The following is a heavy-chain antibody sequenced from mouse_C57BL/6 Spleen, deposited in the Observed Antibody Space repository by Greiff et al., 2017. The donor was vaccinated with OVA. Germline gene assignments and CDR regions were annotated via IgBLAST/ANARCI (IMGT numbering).Heavy chain of an antibody. CDR1: GYTFTSYW. V-gene: IGHV1-64*01. J-gene: IGHJ2*01. Sequence: QVQLQQPGAELVKPGASVKLSCKASGYTFTSYWMHWVKQRPGQGLEWIGMIHPNSGSTNYNEKFKSKATLTVDKSSSTAYMQLSSLTSEDSAVYYCARHPHYYGSSYYFDYWGQGTTLTVSS. CDR2: IHPNSGST. CDR3: ARHPHYYGSSYYFDY. D-gene: IGHD1-1*01.